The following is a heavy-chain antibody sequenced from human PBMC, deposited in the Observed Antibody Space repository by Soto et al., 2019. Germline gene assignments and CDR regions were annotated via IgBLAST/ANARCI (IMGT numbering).Heavy chain of an antibody. CDR3: ARGVVVVVAATSHLDY. D-gene: IGHD2-15*01. CDR2: IYYSGST. J-gene: IGHJ4*02. Sequence: SETLSLTCTVSGGSISSGGYYWSWIRQHPGKGLEWIGYIYYSGSTYYNPSLKSRVTISVDTSKNQFSLKLSSVTAADTAVYYCARGVVVVVAATSHLDYWGQGTLVTVSS. V-gene: IGHV4-31*03. CDR1: GGSISSGGYY.